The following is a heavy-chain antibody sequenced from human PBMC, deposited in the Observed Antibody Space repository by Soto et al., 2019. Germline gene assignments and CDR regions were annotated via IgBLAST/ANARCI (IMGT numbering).Heavy chain of an antibody. V-gene: IGHV3-48*02. J-gene: IGHJ4*02. Sequence: VGSLRLSCVVSGFSFSSYSMNWVRQAPGKGLEWVSYISISSTTIYYADSVKGRFIISRDNAKNSLYLQMNSLRDEDTAVYYCAREGRLAVAGPDYWGQGTLVTVSS. CDR1: GFSFSSYS. CDR2: ISISSTTI. CDR3: AREGRLAVAGPDY. D-gene: IGHD6-19*01.